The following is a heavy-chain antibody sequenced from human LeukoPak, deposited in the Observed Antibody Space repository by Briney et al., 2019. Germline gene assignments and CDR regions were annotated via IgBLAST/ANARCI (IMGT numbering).Heavy chain of an antibody. CDR1: GFTFSSYA. J-gene: IGHJ4*02. Sequence: GGSLRLSCAASGFTFSSYAMSWVRQAPGKGLEWVSAISGSGGSTYYADSVKGRFTISRDNSKNTLYLQMNSLRAEDTAVYYCAKGVRRFLEWLSRGDFDYWGQGTLVTVSS. V-gene: IGHV3-23*01. CDR3: AKGVRRFLEWLSRGDFDY. D-gene: IGHD3-3*01. CDR2: ISGSGGST.